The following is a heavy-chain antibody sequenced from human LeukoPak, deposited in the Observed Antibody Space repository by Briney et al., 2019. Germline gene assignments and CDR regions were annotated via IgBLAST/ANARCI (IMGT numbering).Heavy chain of an antibody. V-gene: IGHV3-13*04. J-gene: IGHJ6*02. CDR3: VRGSDGLDV. CDR1: GFTLSSYD. CDR2: IDTAGDT. D-gene: IGHD3-16*01. Sequence: GGSLRLSCATSGFTLSSYDMYWVRQAAGGGLEWVSYIDTAGDTYYPGSVKGRFTISRENAKNSFYLQMNSVRAGDTAAYYCVRGSDGLDVWGQGTTVTVSS.